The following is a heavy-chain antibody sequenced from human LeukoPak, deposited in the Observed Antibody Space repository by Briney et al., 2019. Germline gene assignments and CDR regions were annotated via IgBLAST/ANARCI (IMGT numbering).Heavy chain of an antibody. Sequence: SETLSLTCTVSGGSISSHYWSWIRQPPGKGLEWLGHIFYSGSTSYNPSLKSRLTISVDTSTNQLSLRLSSVTAADTAVYYCARVSYDSSGYPFEYWGQGTLVTVSS. CDR3: ARVSYDSSGYPFEY. CDR1: GGSISSHY. D-gene: IGHD3-22*01. CDR2: IFYSGST. J-gene: IGHJ4*02. V-gene: IGHV4-59*11.